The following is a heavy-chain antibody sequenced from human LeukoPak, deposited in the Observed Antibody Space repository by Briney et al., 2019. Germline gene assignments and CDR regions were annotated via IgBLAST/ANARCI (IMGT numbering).Heavy chain of an antibody. Sequence: SETLSLTCTVSGGSISSYYWSWIRQPPGKGLEWIGYIYYSGSTSYNPSLRSRVTISVDTSKNQFSLKPYSVTAADTAVYYCARAGTLQSNPSAFDIWGQGTMVTVSS. V-gene: IGHV4-59*01. CDR3: ARAGTLQSNPSAFDI. CDR2: IYYSGST. D-gene: IGHD5-24*01. J-gene: IGHJ3*02. CDR1: GGSISSYY.